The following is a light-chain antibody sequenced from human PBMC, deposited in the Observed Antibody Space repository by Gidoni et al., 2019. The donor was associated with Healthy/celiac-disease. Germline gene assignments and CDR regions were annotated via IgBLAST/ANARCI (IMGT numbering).Light chain of an antibody. Sequence: QSALTQPASVSGSPGQSITISCTGTSSDVGSYNLVSWYQHHPGKAPKLMIYEVSKRPSGVSNRFSGSKSGNTDSLTISGLQAEDEADYYCCSYAGSSTWVFGGGTKLTVL. CDR2: EVS. J-gene: IGLJ3*02. CDR1: SSDVGSYNL. V-gene: IGLV2-23*02. CDR3: CSYAGSSTWV.